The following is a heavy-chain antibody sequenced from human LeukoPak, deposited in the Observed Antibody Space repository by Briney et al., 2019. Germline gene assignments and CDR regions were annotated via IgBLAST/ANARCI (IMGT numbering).Heavy chain of an antibody. CDR1: GFTFDDYA. Sequence: GGSLRLSCAASGFTFDDYAMHWVRQAPGKGLEWVSGISWNSGSIGYADSVKGRFTISRDNAKNSLYLQMNSLRAEDMALYYCAKDIAAAGDAFDIWGQGTMVTVSS. CDR3: AKDIAAAGDAFDI. V-gene: IGHV3-9*03. CDR2: ISWNSGSI. J-gene: IGHJ3*02. D-gene: IGHD6-13*01.